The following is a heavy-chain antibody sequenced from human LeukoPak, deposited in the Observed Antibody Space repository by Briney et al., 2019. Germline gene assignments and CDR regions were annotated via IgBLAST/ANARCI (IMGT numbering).Heavy chain of an antibody. D-gene: IGHD5-24*01. V-gene: IGHV3-74*01. Sequence: GGSLRLSCAASGFAFSTHWMHWARQAPGKGLEWVSRMNSDGSSSSYADSVKGRFTISRDNAKSTLYLQMNSLRAEDTAVYYCARGGDGSNIYWYFDLWGRGTLVTVSS. CDR3: ARGGDGSNIYWYFDL. J-gene: IGHJ2*01. CDR2: MNSDGSSS. CDR1: GFAFSTHW.